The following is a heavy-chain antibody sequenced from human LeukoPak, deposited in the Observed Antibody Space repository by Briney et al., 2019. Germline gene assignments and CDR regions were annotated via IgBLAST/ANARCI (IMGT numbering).Heavy chain of an antibody. D-gene: IGHD4-17*01. CDR2: IYYSGST. J-gene: IGHJ6*02. Sequence: SETLSLTCTVSDGSISSYYWSWIRQPPGKGLEWIGYIYYSGSTNYNPSLKSRVTISVDTSKNQFSLKLSSVTAADTAVYYCARGLAYYYYGMDVWGQGTTVTVSS. CDR3: ARGLAYYYYGMDV. CDR1: DGSISSYY. V-gene: IGHV4-59*01.